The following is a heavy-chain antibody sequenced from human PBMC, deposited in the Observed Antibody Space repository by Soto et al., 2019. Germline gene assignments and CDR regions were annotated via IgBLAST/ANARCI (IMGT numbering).Heavy chain of an antibody. CDR1: GGTFSSYP. Sequence: QVQLVQSGAEVKKPGSSVKVSCEASGGTFSSYPINWVRQAHGQGLEWMGGIIPFFGTSNYAQKFQGRVTITADYYTSTAYMELRSLRSEDTAVYYYARVGHFTNYGMAVWGQGTTVTVSS. CDR3: ARVGHFTNYGMAV. J-gene: IGHJ6*02. V-gene: IGHV1-69*01. CDR2: IIPFFGTS. D-gene: IGHD1-26*01.